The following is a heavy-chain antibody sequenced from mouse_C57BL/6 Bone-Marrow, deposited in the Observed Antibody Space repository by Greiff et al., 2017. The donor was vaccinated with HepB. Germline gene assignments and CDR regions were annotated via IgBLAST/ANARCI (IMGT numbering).Heavy chain of an antibody. Sequence: EVQLVESGGDLVKPGGSLKLSCAASGFTFSSYGMSWVRQTPDKRLEWVATISSGGSYTYYPDRVKGRFTISRDNAKNTLYLQMSSLKSEDTAMYYGARILRERFAYWGQGTLVTVSA. CDR2: ISSGGSYT. V-gene: IGHV5-6*01. J-gene: IGHJ3*01. CDR1: GFTFSSYG. CDR3: ARILRERFAY. D-gene: IGHD3-1*01.